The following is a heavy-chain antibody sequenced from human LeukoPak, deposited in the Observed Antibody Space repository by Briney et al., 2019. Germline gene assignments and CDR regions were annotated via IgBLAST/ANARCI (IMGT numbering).Heavy chain of an antibody. V-gene: IGHV3-9*01. J-gene: IGHJ4*02. Sequence: GGSLRLSCAASGFTFDDYAMHWVRQAPGKGLEWVSGISWNSGSMGYADSVKGRFTISRDNAKNSLYLQMNSLRAEDTALYYCAKGPFYDSSGYFDYWGQGTLVTVSS. CDR2: ISWNSGSM. D-gene: IGHD3-22*01. CDR3: AKGPFYDSSGYFDY. CDR1: GFTFDDYA.